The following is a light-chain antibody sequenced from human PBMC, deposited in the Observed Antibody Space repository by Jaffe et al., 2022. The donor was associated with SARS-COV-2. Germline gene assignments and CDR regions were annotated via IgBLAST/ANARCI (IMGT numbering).Light chain of an antibody. CDR3: SPYISSSTVV. V-gene: IGLV2-14*03. CDR2: DVN. Sequence: QSALTQPASVSGSPGQSITISCTGTSSDVGGYNYVSWYQQHPGKAPKLMIYDVNNRPSGVSNRFSGSKSGNTASLTISGLQAEDEADYYCSPYISSSTVVFGGGTKLTVL. J-gene: IGLJ3*02. CDR1: SSDVGGYNY.